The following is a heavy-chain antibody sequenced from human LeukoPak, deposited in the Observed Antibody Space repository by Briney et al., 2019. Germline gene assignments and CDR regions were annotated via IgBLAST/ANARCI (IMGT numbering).Heavy chain of an antibody. V-gene: IGHV3-30*02. CDR1: GFTFSSYG. D-gene: IGHD4-17*01. CDR3: AKDGALTTVTFLFDY. J-gene: IGHJ4*02. Sequence: QSGGSLRLSCAASGFTFSSYGMHWVRQAPGKGLEWVAFIRYDGSNKYYADSVKGRFTISRDNSKNTLYLQMNSLRAEDTAVYYCAKDGALTTVTFLFDYWGQGTLVTVSS. CDR2: IRYDGSNK.